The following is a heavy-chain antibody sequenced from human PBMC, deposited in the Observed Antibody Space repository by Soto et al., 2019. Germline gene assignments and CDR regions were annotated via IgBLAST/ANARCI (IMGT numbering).Heavy chain of an antibody. D-gene: IGHD6-13*01. CDR2: INTVNGHA. V-gene: IGHV1-3*04. CDR3: ARRGSSSVDC. CDR1: GYSFITYA. J-gene: IGHJ4*02. Sequence: QVQLVQSGAEVKKPGASVRVSCKASGYSFITYAIHWVRLAPGQRLEWMGWINTVNGHAEYSQKFQGRVSIIGDRSATTTYMELSSLRSEDTAVYFCARRGSSSVDCWGQGTLVTVSS.